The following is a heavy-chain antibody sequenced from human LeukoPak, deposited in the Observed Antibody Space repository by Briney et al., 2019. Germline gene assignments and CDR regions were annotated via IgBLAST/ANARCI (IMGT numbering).Heavy chain of an antibody. J-gene: IGHJ6*02. CDR3: ARKIAVAVINYYYGMDV. V-gene: IGHV1-8*01. CDR1: GFTLTNYD. Sequence: GASVKVSCKASGFTLTNYDINWVRQAPGQGLEWMGWMNPINGNTGYARKFQGRVTITADESTSTAYMELSSLRSEDTAVYYCARKIAVAVINYYYGMDVWGQGTTVTVSS. D-gene: IGHD6-19*01. CDR2: MNPINGNT.